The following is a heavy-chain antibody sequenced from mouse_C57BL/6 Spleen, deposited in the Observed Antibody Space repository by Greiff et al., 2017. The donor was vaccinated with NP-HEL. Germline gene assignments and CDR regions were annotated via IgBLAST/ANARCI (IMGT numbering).Heavy chain of an antibody. D-gene: IGHD1-1*01. J-gene: IGHJ2*01. Sequence: QVHVKQPGAELVKPGASVKMSCKASGYTFTSYWITWVKQRPGQGLEWIGDIYPGSGSTNYNEKFKSKATLTVDTSSSTAYMQLSSLTSEDSAVYYCARDSSYYGSSYEYWGQGTTLTVSS. CDR1: GYTFTSYW. V-gene: IGHV1-55*01. CDR2: IYPGSGST. CDR3: ARDSSYYGSSYEY.